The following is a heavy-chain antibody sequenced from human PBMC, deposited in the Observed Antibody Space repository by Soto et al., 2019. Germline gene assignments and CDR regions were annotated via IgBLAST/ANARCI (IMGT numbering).Heavy chain of an antibody. CDR1: GGSISSGDYY. J-gene: IGHJ4*02. CDR2: IYYSGST. CDR3: ARASGSYRDFDY. D-gene: IGHD1-26*01. V-gene: IGHV4-30-4*01. Sequence: ASETLSLTCTVSGGSISSGDYYWSWIRQPPGKGLEWIGYIYYSGSTYYNPSLKSRVTISVDTSKNQFSLKLSSVTAADTAVYYCARASGSYRDFDYWGQGTLVTVSS.